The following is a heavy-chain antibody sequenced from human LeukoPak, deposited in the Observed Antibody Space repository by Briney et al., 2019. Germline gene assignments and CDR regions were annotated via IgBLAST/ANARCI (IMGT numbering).Heavy chain of an antibody. J-gene: IGHJ4*02. D-gene: IGHD6-19*01. CDR3: AKGKDSVAGATNVY. V-gene: IGHV3-21*01. CDR1: GFTFSSSS. CDR2: ISSSGTYK. Sequence: PGGSLRLSCAVSGFTFSSSSMSGVRQAPGKGLEWVSSISSSGTYKYYADSVKGRFTISRDNAKNSLYLQMNSLRAEDTAVYYCAKGKDSVAGATNVYWGQGTLVTVSS.